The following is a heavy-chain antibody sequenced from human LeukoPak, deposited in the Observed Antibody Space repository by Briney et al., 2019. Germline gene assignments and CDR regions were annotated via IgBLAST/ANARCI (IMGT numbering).Heavy chain of an antibody. D-gene: IGHD4-17*01. J-gene: IGHJ4*02. V-gene: IGHV4-59*01. CDR3: ARDNGDYVYYFDY. CDR2: IYYSGST. CDR1: GGSISSYY. Sequence: PSETLSLTCTVSGGSISSYYWSWIRQPLGKGLEWIGYIYYSGSTNYNPSLKSRVTISVDTSKNQFSLKLSSVTAADTAVYYCARDNGDYVYYFDYWGQGTLVTVSS.